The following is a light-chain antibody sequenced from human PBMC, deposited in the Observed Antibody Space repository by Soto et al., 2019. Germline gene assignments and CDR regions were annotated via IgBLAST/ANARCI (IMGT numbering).Light chain of an antibody. CDR1: TSALGSYDH. CDR2: EVS. J-gene: IGLJ1*01. Sequence: THPVSVRRSPGQSVTISCTGTTSALGSYDHVAWYQQFPGKTPKLMIYEVSNRPSGVSSRFSGSKYGNTASLTISGLQAEDEADYYCISYTGSSTSYVFGSGTKVTVL. V-gene: IGLV2-14*01. CDR3: ISYTGSSTSYV.